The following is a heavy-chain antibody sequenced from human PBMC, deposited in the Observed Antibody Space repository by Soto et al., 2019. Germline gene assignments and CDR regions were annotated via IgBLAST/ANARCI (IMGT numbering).Heavy chain of an antibody. CDR1: GGTFSSYV. V-gene: IGHV1-69*12. CDR3: ARNGAYCGGDCPYYFDY. CDR2: IIPIFGTA. D-gene: IGHD2-21*02. J-gene: IGHJ4*02. Sequence: QVQLVQSGAEVKKPGSSVKVSCKASGGTFSSYVISWVRQAPGQGLEWMGGIIPIFGTANYAQKFQGRVTITADESTSTAYMELSSLRSEDTAVYYCARNGAYCGGDCPYYFDYWGQGTLVTVSS.